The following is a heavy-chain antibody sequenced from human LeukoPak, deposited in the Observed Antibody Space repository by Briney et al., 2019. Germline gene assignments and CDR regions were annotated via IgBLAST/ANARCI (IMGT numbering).Heavy chain of an antibody. J-gene: IGHJ5*02. D-gene: IGHD6-13*01. Sequence: ASVKVSCKASGYTFTSYGISWVRQAPGQGLEWMGWISAYNGNTNYAQKFQGRVTMTRDTSISTAYMELSRLRSDDTAVYYCARDGLKHSSSPAWFDPWGQGTLVTVSS. CDR2: ISAYNGNT. CDR1: GYTFTSYG. V-gene: IGHV1-18*01. CDR3: ARDGLKHSSSPAWFDP.